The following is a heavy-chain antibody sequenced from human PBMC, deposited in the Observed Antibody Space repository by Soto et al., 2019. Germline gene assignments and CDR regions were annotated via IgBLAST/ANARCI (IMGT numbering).Heavy chain of an antibody. D-gene: IGHD6-6*01. CDR2: IIPIFGTA. CDR1: GGTFSSYA. J-gene: IGHJ3*02. CDR3: ARGDDPSIADAFDI. V-gene: IGHV1-69*13. Sequence: ASVKVSCKASGGTFSSYAINWVRQAPGQGLEWMGGIIPIFGTANYAQKFQGRVTITADESTSTAYMELSSLRSEDTALYYCARGDDPSIADAFDIWGQGTMVTVSS.